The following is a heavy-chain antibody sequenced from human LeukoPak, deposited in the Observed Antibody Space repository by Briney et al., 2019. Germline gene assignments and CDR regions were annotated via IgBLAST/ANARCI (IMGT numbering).Heavy chain of an antibody. CDR2: IYRGDNA. Sequence: GGSLRLSCAASGFTFSSYGMNWVRQAPGKGLEWVSVIYRGDNAFYADSVKGRFTISRDISKNMLILQMNRLRAEDTAVYYCARQIEVFGDAFDIWGQGIMVTVSS. D-gene: IGHD2/OR15-2a*01. CDR3: ARQIEVFGDAFDI. J-gene: IGHJ3*02. CDR1: GFTFSSYG. V-gene: IGHV3-66*04.